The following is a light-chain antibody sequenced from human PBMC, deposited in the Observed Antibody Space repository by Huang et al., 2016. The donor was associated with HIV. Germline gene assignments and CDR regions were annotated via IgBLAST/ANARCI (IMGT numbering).Light chain of an antibody. J-gene: IGKJ4*01. CDR1: QSLLHRNGNNY. V-gene: IGKV2-28*01. Sequence: DIVMTQSPLSLSVTPGEPASIACRSSQSLLHRNGNNYLEWFLQKPGQSPQLLIYLGCSRASGVPNRFSGSGSGTDFTLNISRVEAEDVGVYYCMQALQTPLTFGGGTKVEI. CDR3: MQALQTPLT. CDR2: LGC.